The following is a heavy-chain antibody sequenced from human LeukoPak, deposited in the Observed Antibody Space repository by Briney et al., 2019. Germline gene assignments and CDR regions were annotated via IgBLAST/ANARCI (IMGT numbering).Heavy chain of an antibody. CDR1: GFTFSSYD. CDR2: ISSSSSYI. J-gene: IGHJ3*02. V-gene: IGHV3-21*01. D-gene: IGHD3-16*02. CDR3: AKDYDYVWGSYRHHDAFDI. Sequence: GGSLRLSCAASGFTFSSYDMNWVRQAPGKGLEWVSSISSSSSYIYYADSVKGRFTISRDNAKNSLYLQMNSLRAEDTAVYYCAKDYDYVWGSYRHHDAFDIWGQGTMVTVSS.